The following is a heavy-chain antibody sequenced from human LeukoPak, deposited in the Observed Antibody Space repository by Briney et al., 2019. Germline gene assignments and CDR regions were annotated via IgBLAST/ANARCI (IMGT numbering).Heavy chain of an antibody. CDR1: GGSISSSSYY. V-gene: IGHV4-39*02. CDR2: IYYSGST. D-gene: IGHD5-12*01. Sequence: SETLSLTCTVSGGSISSSSYYWGWIRQPPGKGLEWIGSIYYSGSTYYNPSLKSRVTISVDTSKNQFSLKLSSVTAADTAVYHCARDRSGYSEYYFDYWGQGSLVTVSS. CDR3: ARDRSGYSEYYFDY. J-gene: IGHJ4*02.